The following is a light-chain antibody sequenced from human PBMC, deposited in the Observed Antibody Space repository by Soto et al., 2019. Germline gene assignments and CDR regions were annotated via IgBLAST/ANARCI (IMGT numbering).Light chain of an antibody. CDR1: QSVSSSY. J-gene: IGKJ1*01. CDR3: QQYGSSPWT. V-gene: IGKV3-20*01. Sequence: LNLSPCTLSLSPGERATLSCRASQSVSSSYLAWYQQKPGQAPRLLIYGASSRATGIPDRFSGSGSGTDFTLTISRLEPEDFAVYFCQQYGSSPWTFAQGTKVDNK. CDR2: GAS.